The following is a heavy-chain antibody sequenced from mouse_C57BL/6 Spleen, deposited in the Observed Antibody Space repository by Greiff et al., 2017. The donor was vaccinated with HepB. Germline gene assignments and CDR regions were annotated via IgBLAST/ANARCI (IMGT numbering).Heavy chain of an antibody. J-gene: IGHJ1*03. CDR2: IDPENGDT. CDR3: TTYRGYFDV. V-gene: IGHV14-4*01. D-gene: IGHD2-14*01. Sequence: SGAELVRPGASVKLSCTASGFNIKDDYMHWVKQRPEQGLEWIGWIDPENGDTEYASKFQGKATITADTSSNTAYLQLSSLTSEDTAVYYCTTYRGYFDVWGTGTTVTVSS. CDR1: GFNIKDDY.